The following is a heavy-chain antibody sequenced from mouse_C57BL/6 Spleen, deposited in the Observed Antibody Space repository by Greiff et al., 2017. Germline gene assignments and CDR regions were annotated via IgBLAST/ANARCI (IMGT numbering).Heavy chain of an antibody. CDR1: GYTFTSYG. J-gene: IGHJ2*01. CDR3: ASAPHYYGSSYVDY. V-gene: IGHV1-81*01. CDR2: IFPRSGNT. Sequence: VQLQQSGAELARPGASVKLSCKASGYTFTSYGISWVKPRTGQGLEWIGEIFPRSGNTYYNEKFKGKATLTAEKSSSTAYMELHRLPTEDYAVYFAASAPHYYGSSYVDYGGQGTTLTVSS. D-gene: IGHD1-1*01.